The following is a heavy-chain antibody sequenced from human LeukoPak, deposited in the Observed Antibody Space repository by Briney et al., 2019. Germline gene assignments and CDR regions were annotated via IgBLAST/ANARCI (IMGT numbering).Heavy chain of an antibody. CDR3: ARAGGITMVRGAYGNWFDP. D-gene: IGHD3-10*01. J-gene: IGHJ5*02. V-gene: IGHV4-59*08. CDR1: GGSISSHY. Sequence: SETLSLTCTVSGGSISSHYWSWIRQPPGKGLEWIGYIYYSGSTYYNPSLKSRVTISVDTSKNQFSLKLSSVTAADTAVYYCARAGGITMVRGAYGNWFDPWGQGTLVTVSS. CDR2: IYYSGST.